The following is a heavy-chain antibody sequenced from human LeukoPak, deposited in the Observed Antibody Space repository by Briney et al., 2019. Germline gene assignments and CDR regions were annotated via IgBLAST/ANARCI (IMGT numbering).Heavy chain of an antibody. V-gene: IGHV3-23*01. Sequence: PGGSLRLSCATSGFTLSNFWMSWVRQAPGKGLEWVSAISGSGGSTYYADSVKGRFTISRDNSKNTLYLQMNSLRAEDTAVYYCAKDSPYYYDSSGYYDYWGQGTLVTVSS. CDR3: AKDSPYYYDSSGYYDY. D-gene: IGHD3-22*01. J-gene: IGHJ4*02. CDR2: ISGSGGST. CDR1: GFTLSNFW.